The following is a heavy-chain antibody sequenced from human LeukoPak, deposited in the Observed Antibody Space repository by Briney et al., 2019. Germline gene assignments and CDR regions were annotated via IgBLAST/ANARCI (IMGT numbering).Heavy chain of an antibody. J-gene: IGHJ3*02. Sequence: SETLSLTCAVYGGSFSGYYWSWIRQPPGKGLEWIGEINHSGNTNYNPSLKSRVTISVDTSKNQFSLKLSSVTAADTAVYYCARADVDAFDIWGQGTMVTVSS. CDR3: ARADVDAFDI. CDR1: GGSFSGYY. V-gene: IGHV4-34*01. CDR2: INHSGNT.